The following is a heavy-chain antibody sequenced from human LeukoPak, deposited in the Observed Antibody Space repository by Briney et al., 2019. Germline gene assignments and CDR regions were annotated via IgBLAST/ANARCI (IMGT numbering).Heavy chain of an antibody. J-gene: IGHJ5*02. CDR1: GYTFTSNY. CDR3: TRGPHIRTYDRDNWFDP. V-gene: IGHV1-46*01. CDR2: ISPSGGST. D-gene: IGHD3-3*01. Sequence: ASVKVSCKAFGYTFTSNYMHWVRQAPGQGPEWMGVISPSGGSTTYAQKFQGRVTLTRDMSTSTVYMDLSSLRSEDTAVYYCTRGPHIRTYDRDNWFDPWGQGTLVTVSS.